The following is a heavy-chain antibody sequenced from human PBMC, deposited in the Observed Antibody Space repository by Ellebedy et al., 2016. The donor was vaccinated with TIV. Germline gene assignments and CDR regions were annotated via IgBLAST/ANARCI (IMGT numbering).Heavy chain of an antibody. D-gene: IGHD3/OR15-3a*01. V-gene: IGHV3-23*01. J-gene: IGHJ4*02. CDR1: GFNFRFYV. CDR2: ISGSGEST. CDR3: AKEPPRSWTEELDS. Sequence: GESLKISXAVSGFNFRFYVVSWVRQAPGKGLEWVSGISGSGESTDYADSVAGRFTISRDNSKNTVYLQMNSLIAENTAVYYCAKEPPRSWTEELDSWGQGTLVTVSS.